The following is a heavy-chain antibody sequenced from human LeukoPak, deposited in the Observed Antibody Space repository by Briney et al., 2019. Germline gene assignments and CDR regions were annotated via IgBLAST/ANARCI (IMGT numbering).Heavy chain of an antibody. CDR1: RFSFSDSY. V-gene: IGHV3-11*06. D-gene: IGHD2-21*02. CDR2: ISSSGDYT. Sequence: NPGGSLRLSCAASRFSFSDSYMSWIRQAPGKGLEWVSYISSSGDYTAYADSVQGRFTISRDNAKNSLYLQMNSLRAEDTAVYYCAREHIVVVTAPFDYWGQGTLVTVSS. J-gene: IGHJ4*02. CDR3: AREHIVVVTAPFDY.